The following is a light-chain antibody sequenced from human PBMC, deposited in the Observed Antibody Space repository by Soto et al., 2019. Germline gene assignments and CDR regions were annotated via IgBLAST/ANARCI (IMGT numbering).Light chain of an antibody. CDR3: QVWDSGNDLRV. CDR1: NVGSKS. Sequence: SYELTQPPSVSVAPGQTARITCGGNNVGSKSVHWYQQKAGQAPVLVVYEDSDRPSGIPERFSGSNSGNTATLTISRVEAGDEADYFCQVWDSGNDLRVFGGGTKLTVL. J-gene: IGLJ3*02. CDR2: EDS. V-gene: IGLV3-21*02.